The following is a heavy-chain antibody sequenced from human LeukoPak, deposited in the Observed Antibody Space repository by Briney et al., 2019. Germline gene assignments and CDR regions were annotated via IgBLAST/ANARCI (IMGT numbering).Heavy chain of an antibody. CDR1: GFTFSTYW. V-gene: IGHV3-7*05. CDR2: IKQDGSET. J-gene: IGHJ4*02. CDR3: ATYGSGSYFDY. D-gene: IGHD3-10*01. Sequence: GGSLILSCAASGFTFSTYWMTWVRQAPGKGLEWVDNIKQDGSETYYVDSVKGRFTISRDNAKNSLYLQMNSLRAEDTAVYYCATYGSGSYFDYWGQGTLVTVSS.